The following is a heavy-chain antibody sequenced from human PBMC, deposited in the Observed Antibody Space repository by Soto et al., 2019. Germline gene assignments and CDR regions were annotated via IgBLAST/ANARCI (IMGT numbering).Heavy chain of an antibody. CDR1: GFSLTSSGVG. D-gene: IGHD3-10*01. J-gene: IGHJ4*02. V-gene: IGHV2-5*02. Sequence: SGPTLVNPTQTLTLTCTFSGFSLTSSGVGVGWIRQPPGKALEWLALIYWDNDKRYSPSLKSRLTITKDTPKNHVVLMMTDMDPVDTATYYCAHNNYYGSGSIYWGQGILVTVSS. CDR3: AHNNYYGSGSIY. CDR2: IYWDNDK.